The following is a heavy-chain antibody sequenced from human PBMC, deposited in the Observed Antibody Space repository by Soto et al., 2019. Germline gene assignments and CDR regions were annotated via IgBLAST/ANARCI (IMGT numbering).Heavy chain of an antibody. J-gene: IGHJ4*02. CDR1: GYTFTSYD. D-gene: IGHD3-10*01. CDR2: MNPNSGNT. CDR3: ARAHPEGYYYGSRSYGY. V-gene: IGHV1-8*01. Sequence: QVQLVQSGAEVKKPGASVKVSCKASGYTFTSYDINWVRQATGQGLEWMGWMNPNSGNTGYAQKFHGRVTMPRHTSISTAYMELSSVSSEDTAVYYCARAHPEGYYYGSRSYGYWCQCTLVTVS.